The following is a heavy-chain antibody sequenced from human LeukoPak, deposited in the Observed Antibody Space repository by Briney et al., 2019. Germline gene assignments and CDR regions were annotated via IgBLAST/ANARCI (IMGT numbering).Heavy chain of an antibody. CDR3: AKGRLGNCFDY. CDR1: GFTVSSNY. D-gene: IGHD7-27*01. CDR2: IYSGGST. V-gene: IGHV3-53*01. Sequence: GGSLRLSCAASGFTVSSNYMSWVRQAPGKGLEWVSIIYSGGSTYYADSVKGRFTISRDNSKNTLYLQMNSLRAEDTAVYYCAKGRLGNCFDYWGQGTLVTVSS. J-gene: IGHJ4*02.